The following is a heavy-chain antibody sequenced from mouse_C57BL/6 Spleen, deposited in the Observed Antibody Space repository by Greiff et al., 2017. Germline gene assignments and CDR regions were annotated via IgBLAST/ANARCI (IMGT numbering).Heavy chain of an antibody. CDR3: ASGGGMSFDY. V-gene: IGHV1-85*01. J-gene: IGHJ2*01. CDR1: GYTFTSYD. Sequence: QVQLKQSGPELVKPGASVKLSCKASGYTFTSYDINWVKQRPGQGLEWIGWIYPGDGSTKYNEKFKGKATLTVDTSSSTAYMELHSLTSEDSAVYFCASGGGMSFDYWGQGTTLTVSS. CDR2: IYPGDGST. D-gene: IGHD2-10*02.